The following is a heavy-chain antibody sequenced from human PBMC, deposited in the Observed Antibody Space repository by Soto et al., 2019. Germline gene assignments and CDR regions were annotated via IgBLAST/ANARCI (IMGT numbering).Heavy chain of an antibody. J-gene: IGHJ6*02. Sequence: PSETLSLTCAVYGGSFSGYYWSWIRQPPGKGLEWIGEINHSGSTNYNPSLMSRVTISVDTSKNQFSLKLSSVTAADTAVYYCARQNYVWGSYRIYYYYGMDVWGQGTTVTVSS. CDR2: INHSGST. V-gene: IGHV4-34*01. CDR3: ARQNYVWGSYRIYYYYGMDV. CDR1: GGSFSGYY. D-gene: IGHD3-16*02.